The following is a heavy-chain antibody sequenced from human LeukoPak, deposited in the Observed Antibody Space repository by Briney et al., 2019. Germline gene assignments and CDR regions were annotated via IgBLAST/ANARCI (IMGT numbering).Heavy chain of an antibody. J-gene: IGHJ4*02. D-gene: IGHD3-22*01. CDR2: ISGGGGGT. CDR1: GFTFISYG. V-gene: IGHV3-23*01. CDR3: ARDVPYYYDSSGYYSPFDC. Sequence: PGGSLRLSCAASGFTFISYGMSWVRQAPGKGLEWVSSISGGGGGTFYADSVKGRFTISRDNSKNTVDLLMNSLRAEDTAIYYCARDVPYYYDSSGYYSPFDCWGQGTLVTVSS.